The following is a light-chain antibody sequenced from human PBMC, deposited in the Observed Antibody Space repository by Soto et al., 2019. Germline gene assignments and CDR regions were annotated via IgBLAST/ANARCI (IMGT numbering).Light chain of an antibody. V-gene: IGLV2-14*01. CDR2: EVY. Sequence: QSVLTQPASVSGSPGQSITISCTGTNSDVGGYDRVSWYQHHPGKAPKLLIFEVYNRPSGISDRFSGSKSGDTASLTISGLQAEDEADYYCCSYAGSYTYVFGTGTKLTVL. CDR3: CSYAGSYTYV. CDR1: NSDVGGYDR. J-gene: IGLJ1*01.